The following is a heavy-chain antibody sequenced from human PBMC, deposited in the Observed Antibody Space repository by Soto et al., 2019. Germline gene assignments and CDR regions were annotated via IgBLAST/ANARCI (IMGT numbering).Heavy chain of an antibody. CDR1: GGTFSSYA. CDR3: ARELRDYYDSSGPFDY. V-gene: IGHV1-69*01. Sequence: QLQLVQSGAEVKKPGSSVKVSCKASGGTFSSYAISWVRQAPGQGLEWMGGIIPIFGTANYAQKFQGRVTITADESTSTAYMELSSLRSEDTAVYYCARELRDYYDSSGPFDYWGQGTLVTVSS. D-gene: IGHD3-22*01. CDR2: IIPIFGTA. J-gene: IGHJ4*02.